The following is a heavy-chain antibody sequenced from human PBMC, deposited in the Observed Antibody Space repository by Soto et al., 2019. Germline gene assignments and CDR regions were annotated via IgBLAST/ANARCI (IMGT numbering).Heavy chain of an antibody. CDR2: IYYTETT. CDR3: ARQRRGGYWFDP. CDR1: GVSVTNGDYY. J-gene: IGHJ5*02. Sequence: SETLSLTCAVSGVSVTNGDYYWSWMRQSPGKGLEWIGNIYYTETTIYNPSLNSRLNISIDTSRNQFSLQLTSVTAADSAIHYCARQRRGGYWFDPWGQGTLVTVSS. V-gene: IGHV4-30-4*01.